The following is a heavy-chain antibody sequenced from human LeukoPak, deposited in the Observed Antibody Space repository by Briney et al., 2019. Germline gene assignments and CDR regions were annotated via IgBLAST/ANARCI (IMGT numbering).Heavy chain of an antibody. J-gene: IGHJ6*03. CDR1: GFTFGDYA. D-gene: IGHD6-13*01. CDR2: IRSKPYGATT. V-gene: IGHV3-49*04. Sequence: GGSLRLSCTSSGFTFGDYAMSWVRQAPGKGLEWVGFIRSKPYGATTQYAASVKGRFTISRDDSEGIVYLQMNSLKTEDTAVYYCARAPTLQLGPYYYYYYYMDVWGKGTTVTISS. CDR3: ARAPTLQLGPYYYYYYYMDV.